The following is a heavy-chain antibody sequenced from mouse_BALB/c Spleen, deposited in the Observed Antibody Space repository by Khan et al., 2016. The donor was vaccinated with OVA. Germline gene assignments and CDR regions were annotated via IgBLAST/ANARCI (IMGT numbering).Heavy chain of an antibody. CDR3: ARDRIDY. Sequence: QLQQSGAELAKPGASVKMSCTASGYTFTSYWMHWIKQRPGQGLEWIGYINPTSGYTDYNQKFKDKATLTADKSSSTAYMRLSSLTSDDSAVYYCARDRIDYWGQGTALTVSS. V-gene: IGHV1-7*01. J-gene: IGHJ2*01. CDR1: GYTFTSYW. CDR2: INPTSGYT.